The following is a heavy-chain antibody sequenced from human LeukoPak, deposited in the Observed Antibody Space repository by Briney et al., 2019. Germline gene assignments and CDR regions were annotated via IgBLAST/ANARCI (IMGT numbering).Heavy chain of an antibody. J-gene: IGHJ4*02. CDR1: GFTVSSNY. Sequence: PGGSLRLSCAASGFTVSSNYMSWVRQAPGKGLEWVSVIYSGGSTYYADSVKGRFTISRDNSKNTLYLQMNSLSAEDTAVYYCARGGYYDSSGYPYWGQGTLVTVSS. CDR3: ARGGYYDSSGYPY. V-gene: IGHV3-66*01. D-gene: IGHD3-22*01. CDR2: IYSGGST.